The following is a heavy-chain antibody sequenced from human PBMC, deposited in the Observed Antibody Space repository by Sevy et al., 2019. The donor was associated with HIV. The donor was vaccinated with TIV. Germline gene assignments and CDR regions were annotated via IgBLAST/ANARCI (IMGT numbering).Heavy chain of an antibody. CDR2: IWYDGSNK. Sequence: GGSLRLSCAASGFTFSSYGMHWVRQAPGKGLEWVAVIWYDGSNKYYADSLKGRFTISRDNSKNTLYLQMNSLRAEDTAVYYCARSKTYYYGSGSYYSDAFDIWGQGTMVTVSS. J-gene: IGHJ3*02. CDR3: ARSKTYYYGSGSYYSDAFDI. CDR1: GFTFSSYG. D-gene: IGHD3-10*01. V-gene: IGHV3-33*01.